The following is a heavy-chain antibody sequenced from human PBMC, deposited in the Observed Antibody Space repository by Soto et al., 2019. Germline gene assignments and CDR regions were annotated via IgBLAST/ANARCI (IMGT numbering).Heavy chain of an antibody. D-gene: IGHD2-15*01. CDR2: MNPNSGNT. J-gene: IGHJ5*02. CDR3: ARVARYCSVRSCYSFDP. V-gene: IGHV1-8*01. CDR1: GYTFTSYD. Sequence: QVQLVQSGAEVKKPGASVKVSCKASGYTFTSYDINWVRQATGQGLEWMGWMNPNSGNTGYAQKFQGRVTMTRNTSISTAYLELSSLSSLFPAVYYCARVARYCSVRSCYSFDPWGQGTLVTVSS.